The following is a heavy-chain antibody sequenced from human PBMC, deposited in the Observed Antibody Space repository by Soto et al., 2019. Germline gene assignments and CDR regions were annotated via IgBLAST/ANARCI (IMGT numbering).Heavy chain of an antibody. V-gene: IGHV1-46*03. Sequence: QVQLVQSGAEVKKPGASVKVSCKASGYTFTSYYMHWVRQAPGQGLEWMGIINPSGGSTSYAQKCQGRVTMTRDTSTRTVYMELSSLRSEDTAVYYCTRDRQSSGCKRSGGVDPWGQGTLVTVSS. CDR3: TRDRQSSGCKRSGGVDP. CDR1: GYTFTSYY. D-gene: IGHD6-19*01. J-gene: IGHJ5*02. CDR2: INPSGGST.